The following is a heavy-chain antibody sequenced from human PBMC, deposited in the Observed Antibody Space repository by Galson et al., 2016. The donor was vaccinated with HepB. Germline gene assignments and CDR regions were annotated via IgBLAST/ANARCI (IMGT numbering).Heavy chain of an antibody. CDR3: ARRGSKEKGYFDL. D-gene: IGHD6-13*01. CDR1: GDSVSSHSVT. V-gene: IGHV6-1*01. CDR2: TYYRSKWYN. Sequence: CAISGDSVSSHSVTWNWIRQSPSRGLEWLGRTYYRSKWYNDDAVSVKSRMTINPDTSKNQFSLQLNSVTPEDTAVYYCARRGSKEKGYFDLWGRGTLVTVSS. J-gene: IGHJ2*01.